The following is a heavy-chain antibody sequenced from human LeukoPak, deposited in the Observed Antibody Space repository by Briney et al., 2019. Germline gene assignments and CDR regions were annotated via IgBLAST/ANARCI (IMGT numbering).Heavy chain of an antibody. CDR2: PYYRYKWYN. CDR1: GDRVPRNSAA. D-gene: IGHD6-19*01. J-gene: IGHJ4*02. V-gene: IGHV6-1*01. Sequence: SHTLSLTRAISGDRVPRNSAAWNWMRQSPSRGLEGLGRPYYRYKWYNDYAVSVKSRITINPDTSKNQYSLQLNSVTPEDTAVYYCAREPGVGKQWLVEYYYFDYWGQGTLVTVSS. CDR3: AREPGVGKQWLVEYYYFDY.